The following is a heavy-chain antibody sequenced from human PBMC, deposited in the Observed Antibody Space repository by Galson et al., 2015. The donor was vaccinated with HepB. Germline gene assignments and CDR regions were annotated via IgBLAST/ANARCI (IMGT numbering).Heavy chain of an antibody. CDR1: GFTFSSYA. CDR3: AKDLGVTMVRGRSPLDY. V-gene: IGHV3-23*01. J-gene: IGHJ4*02. CDR2: ISGSGGST. D-gene: IGHD3-10*01. Sequence: LRLSCAASGFTFSSYAMSWVRQAPGKGLEWVSAISGSGGSTYYADSVKGRFTISRDNSKNTLYLQMNSLRAEDTAVYYCAKDLGVTMVRGRSPLDYWGQGTLVTVSS.